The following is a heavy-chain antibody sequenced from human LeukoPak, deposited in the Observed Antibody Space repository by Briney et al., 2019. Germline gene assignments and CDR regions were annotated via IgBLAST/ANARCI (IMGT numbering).Heavy chain of an antibody. D-gene: IGHD4-11*01. J-gene: IGHJ4*02. V-gene: IGHV5-51*01. CDR1: GYSFTSYW. Sequence: GESLKISCKGSGYSFTSYWIGWVRKMPGKGLEWMGIIYPGDSDTRYSPSFQGQVTISADKSISTAYLQWSSLKASDTAMYYCARIPASTVTSYYFDYWGQGTLVTVSS. CDR3: ARIPASTVTSYYFDY. CDR2: IYPGDSDT.